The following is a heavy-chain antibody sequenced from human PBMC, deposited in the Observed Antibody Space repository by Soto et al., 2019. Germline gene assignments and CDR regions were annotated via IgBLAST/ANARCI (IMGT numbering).Heavy chain of an antibody. D-gene: IGHD2-15*01. CDR3: FSRSGGSCYAFDI. V-gene: IGHV1-3*01. J-gene: IGHJ3*02. CDR2: INANNGNT. Sequence: ASVKVSCKASGYTFTSYAVHWVRQAPGQRLEWMGWINANNGNTDYSQKFQGRVTITRNTSISTAYMELSSLRSEDTAVYYCFSRSGGSCYAFDIWGQGTMVTVSS. CDR1: GYTFTSYA.